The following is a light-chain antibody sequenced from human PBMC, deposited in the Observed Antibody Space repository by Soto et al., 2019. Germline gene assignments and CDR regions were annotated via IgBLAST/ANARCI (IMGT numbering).Light chain of an antibody. J-gene: IGKJ1*01. CDR2: GAS. CDR3: HQYSNWLQS. Sequence: EVVMTQSPATLSVSPGDRVTLSCRASQSVSGDLAWYQQKPGQAPSLLIYGASTRATGIPDRFSGSGCGSDFSLSISGLQAEDFAVYYCHQYSNWLQSCGQGTRVEIK. CDR1: QSVSGD. V-gene: IGKV3-15*01.